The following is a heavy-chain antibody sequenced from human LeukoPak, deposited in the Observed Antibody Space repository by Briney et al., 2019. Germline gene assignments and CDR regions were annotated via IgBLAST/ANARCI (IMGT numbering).Heavy chain of an antibody. Sequence: GGSLRLSCAASGFTFSSYGMHWVRQAPGRGLEWVAIIWYDGSRTYYADSVKGRFTISRDSSKNTLYLQMNSLRAGDTAVYYCARLGSSWSIDYWGQGTLVTVS. CDR1: GFTFSSYG. V-gene: IGHV3-33*01. CDR2: IWYDGSRT. CDR3: ARLGSSWSIDY. D-gene: IGHD6-13*01. J-gene: IGHJ4*02.